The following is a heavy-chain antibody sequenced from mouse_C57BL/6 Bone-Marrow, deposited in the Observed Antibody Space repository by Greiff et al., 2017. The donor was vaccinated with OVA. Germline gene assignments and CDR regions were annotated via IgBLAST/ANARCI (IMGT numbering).Heavy chain of an antibody. CDR3: VTVGYAMDY. CDR1: GFSFNTYA. J-gene: IGHJ4*01. Sequence: EVMLVESGGGLVQPKGSLKLSCAASGFSFNTYAMNWVRQAPGKGLEWVARIRSKSNNYATYYADSVKDRFTISRDDSESMLYLQMNNLKTEDTAMYYCVTVGYAMDYWCQGTSVTVSS. CDR2: IRSKSNNYAT. V-gene: IGHV10-1*01.